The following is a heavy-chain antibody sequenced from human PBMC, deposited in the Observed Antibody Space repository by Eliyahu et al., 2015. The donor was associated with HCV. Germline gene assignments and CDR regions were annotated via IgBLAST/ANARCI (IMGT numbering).Heavy chain of an antibody. J-gene: IGHJ6*02. Sequence: QVQLVQSGAEVKKPGASVKVSCKASGYTFTSYAMHWVRQAPGQRLEWMGWINAGNGNTKYSQKFQGRVTITRDTSASTAYMELSSLRSEDTAVYYCARGYCSSTSCYGGYYYYYGMDVWGQGTTVTVSS. D-gene: IGHD2-2*01. CDR2: INAGNGNT. CDR3: ARGYCSSTSCYGGYYYYYGMDV. V-gene: IGHV1-3*01. CDR1: GYTFTSYA.